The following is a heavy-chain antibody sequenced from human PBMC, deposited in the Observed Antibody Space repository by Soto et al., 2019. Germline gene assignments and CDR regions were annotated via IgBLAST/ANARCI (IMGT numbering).Heavy chain of an antibody. V-gene: IGHV4-31*03. CDR2: IYYSGST. CDR1: GGSISSGGYY. CDR3: ARDRGIVADSWFDY. Sequence: PSETLSLTCTVSGGSISSGGYYWSWIRQHPGKGLEWIGYIYYSGSTYYNPSLKSRVTISVDTSKNQFSLKLSSVTAADTAVYYCARDRGIVADSWFDYWGQGTLVTVSS. D-gene: IGHD1-26*01. J-gene: IGHJ4*02.